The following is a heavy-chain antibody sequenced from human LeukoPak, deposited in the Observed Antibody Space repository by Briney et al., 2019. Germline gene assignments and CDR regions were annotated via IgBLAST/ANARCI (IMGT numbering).Heavy chain of an antibody. CDR3: AMGTGLDALDI. D-gene: IGHD3/OR15-3a*01. Sequence: PGGSLRLSCAASGCTFSSYGMHWVRQAPGKGLEWVAVISYDGSNKYYADSVKGRFTISRDNSKNTLYLQMNSLRAEDTAVYYCAMGTGLDALDIWGQGTMVTVSS. V-gene: IGHV3-30*03. CDR1: GCTFSSYG. J-gene: IGHJ3*02. CDR2: ISYDGSNK.